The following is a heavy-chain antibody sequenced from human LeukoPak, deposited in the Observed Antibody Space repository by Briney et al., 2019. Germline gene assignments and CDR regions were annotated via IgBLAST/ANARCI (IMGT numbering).Heavy chain of an antibody. J-gene: IGHJ3*02. CDR2: IYYSGST. CDR1: GGSISSSSYY. V-gene: IGHV4-39*02. Sequence: SETLSLTCTVSGGSISSSSYYWGWIRQPPGKGLEWIGSIYYSGSTYYNPSLKSRVTISVDTSKNQFSLKLSSVTAADTAVYYCARDSAFVVQPYCSSTSCYLSQTHDAFDIWGQGTMVTVSS. CDR3: ARDSAFVVQPYCSSTSCYLSQTHDAFDI. D-gene: IGHD2-2*01.